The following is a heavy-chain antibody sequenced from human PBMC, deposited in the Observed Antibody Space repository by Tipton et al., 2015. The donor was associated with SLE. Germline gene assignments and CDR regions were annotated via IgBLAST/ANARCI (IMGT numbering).Heavy chain of an antibody. J-gene: IGHJ4*02. Sequence: AVSGFTFSNNWMAWVRQAPGKGLEWVAHIREDGSENFYVDSVRGRFAISRDNAQNSLYLQMTSLRAEDTALYYCARDLSGRDDYWGQGALVTVSS. CDR2: IREDGSEN. V-gene: IGHV3-7*01. CDR1: GFTFSNNW. D-gene: IGHD1-26*01. CDR3: ARDLSGRDDY.